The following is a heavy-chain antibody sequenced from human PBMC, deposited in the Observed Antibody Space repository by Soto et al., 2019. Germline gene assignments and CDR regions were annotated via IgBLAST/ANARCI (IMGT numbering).Heavy chain of an antibody. J-gene: IGHJ4*02. D-gene: IGHD6-19*01. Sequence: QVQLVESGGGVVQPGRSLRLSCAASGFTFSSYAMHWVRQAPGKGLEWVAVISYDGSNKYYADSVKGRFTISRDNSKNRLYLQMNSLRAEDTAVYYCARDGGDIAVAGRFAYWGQGTLVTVSS. V-gene: IGHV3-30-3*01. CDR1: GFTFSSYA. CDR2: ISYDGSNK. CDR3: ARDGGDIAVAGRFAY.